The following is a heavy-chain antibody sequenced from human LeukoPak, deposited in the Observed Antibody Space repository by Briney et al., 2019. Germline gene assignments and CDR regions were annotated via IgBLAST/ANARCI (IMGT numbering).Heavy chain of an antibody. J-gene: IGHJ5*02. CDR1: GGSFSGYY. D-gene: IGHD1-14*01. CDR3: ARGPRRWFDP. V-gene: IGHV4-34*01. Sequence: PSETLSLTCAVYGGSFSGYYWSWIRQPPGKGLEWIGEISHSGSTNYNPSLKSRVTISVDTSKNQFSLKLSSVTAADTAVYYCARGPRRWFDPWGQGTLVTVSS. CDR2: ISHSGST.